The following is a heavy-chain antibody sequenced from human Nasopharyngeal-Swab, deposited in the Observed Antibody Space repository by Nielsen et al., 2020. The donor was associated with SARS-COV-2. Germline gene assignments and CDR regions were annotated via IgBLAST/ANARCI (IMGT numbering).Heavy chain of an antibody. J-gene: IGHJ4*02. CDR3: ARDPGLVSFDY. Sequence: GGSLRLSCAASGFTFSSYSMNWVRQAPGKGLEWFSSISSSSSYIYYADSVKGRFTISRDNAKNSLYLQMNSLRAEDTAVYYCARDPGLVSFDYWGQGTLVTVSS. V-gene: IGHV3-21*01. CDR1: GFTFSSYS. CDR2: ISSSSSYI. D-gene: IGHD6-19*01.